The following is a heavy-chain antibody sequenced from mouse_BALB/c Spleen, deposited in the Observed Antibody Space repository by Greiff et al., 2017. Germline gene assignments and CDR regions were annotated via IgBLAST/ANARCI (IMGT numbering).Heavy chain of an antibody. CDR3: ARWGNYGFYAMDY. D-gene: IGHD2-1*01. J-gene: IGHJ4*01. CDR1: GYTFTSYN. CDR2: IYPGNGDT. Sequence: QVQLQQPGAELVKPGASVKMSCKASGYTFTSYNMHSVKQTPGQGLEWIGAIYPGNGDTSYNQKFKGKATLTADKSSSTAYMQLSSLTSEDSAVYYCARWGNYGFYAMDYWGQGTSVTVSS. V-gene: IGHV1-12*01.